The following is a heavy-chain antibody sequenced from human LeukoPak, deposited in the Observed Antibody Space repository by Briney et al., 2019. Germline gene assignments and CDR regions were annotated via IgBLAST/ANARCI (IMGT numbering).Heavy chain of an antibody. D-gene: IGHD3-10*01. CDR3: TRDAYGSGSYSYY. Sequence: GGSLRLSCTASGFTFGDYAMSWVRQAPGKGLEWVGFIRSKAYGGTTEYASSVKGRFTISRDESKSIAYLQMNSLKTEDTAVYYCTRDAYGSGSYSYYWGQGTLVTVSS. CDR1: GFTFGDYA. V-gene: IGHV3-49*04. CDR2: IRSKAYGGTT. J-gene: IGHJ4*02.